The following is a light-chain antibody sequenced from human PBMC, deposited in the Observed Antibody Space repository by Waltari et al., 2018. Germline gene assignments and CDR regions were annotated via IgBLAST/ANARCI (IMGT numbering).Light chain of an antibody. CDR3: QQTYSDPRT. CDR1: QDLNSH. J-gene: IGKJ4*01. CDR2: GAT. V-gene: IGKV1-39*01. Sequence: DIQFTQSQSSLSASMCDRVTITCRASQDLNSHLNWYRQRPGKAPNLLVYGATSLQSGVPSRFSGSGSGTDFTLTINNLQPEDFVSYYCQQTYSDPRTFGGGTKVEIK.